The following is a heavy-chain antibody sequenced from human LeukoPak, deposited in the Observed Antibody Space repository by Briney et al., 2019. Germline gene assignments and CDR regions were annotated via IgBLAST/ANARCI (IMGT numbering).Heavy chain of an antibody. D-gene: IGHD2-2*01. CDR1: GGSISSSSYY. V-gene: IGHV4-39*07. J-gene: IGHJ4*02. CDR3: AREAIVVVPAAVVDY. Sequence: SETLSLTCTVSGGSISSSSYYWGWIRQPPGKGLEWIGSIYYSGSTYYNPSLKSRVTISVDTSKNQFSLKLSSVTAADTAVYYCAREAIVVVPAAVVDYWGQGTLVTVSS. CDR2: IYYSGST.